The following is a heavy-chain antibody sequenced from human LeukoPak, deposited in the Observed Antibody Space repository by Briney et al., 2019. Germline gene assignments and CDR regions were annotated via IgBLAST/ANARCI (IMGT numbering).Heavy chain of an antibody. D-gene: IGHD3-3*01. J-gene: IGHJ3*02. V-gene: IGHV4-39*01. Sequence: PSETLSLTCTVSGGSVSSGFYHWGWIRQPPGKGLEWIATIYYSGSTYYNPSLKSRVTISADTSQNQFSLRLTSVTAADTAVYYCARWDSGEWFHDAFDIWGQGTMVTVSS. CDR1: GGSVSSGFYH. CDR2: IYYSGST. CDR3: ARWDSGEWFHDAFDI.